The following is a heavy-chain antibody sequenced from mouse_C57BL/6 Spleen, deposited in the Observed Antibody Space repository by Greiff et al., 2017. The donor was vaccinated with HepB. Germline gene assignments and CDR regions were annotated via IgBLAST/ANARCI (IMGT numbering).Heavy chain of an antibody. CDR1: GYSITSGYY. V-gene: IGHV3-6*01. J-gene: IGHJ2*01. Sequence: VQLQQSGPGLVKPSQSLSLTCSVTGYSITSGYYWNWIRQFPGNKLEWMGYISYDGSNNYNPSLKNRISITRDTSKNQFFLKLNSVTTEDTATYYCASVRLYYFDYWGQGTTLTVSS. CDR3: ASVRLYYFDY. D-gene: IGHD1-1*01. CDR2: ISYDGSN.